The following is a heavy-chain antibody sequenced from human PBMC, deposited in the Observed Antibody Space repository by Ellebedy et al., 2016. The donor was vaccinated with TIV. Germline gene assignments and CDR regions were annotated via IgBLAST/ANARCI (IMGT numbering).Heavy chain of an antibody. V-gene: IGHV1-46*01. CDR1: GYTFTSYY. Sequence: ASVKVSXXASGYTFTSYYMHWVRQAPGQGLEWMGIINPSGGSTSYAQKFQGRVTITRDTSASTAYMELSSLRSEDTAVYYCARPFSCSGGSCYYYFDYWGQGTLVTVSS. CDR3: ARPFSCSGGSCYYYFDY. J-gene: IGHJ4*02. CDR2: INPSGGST. D-gene: IGHD2-15*01.